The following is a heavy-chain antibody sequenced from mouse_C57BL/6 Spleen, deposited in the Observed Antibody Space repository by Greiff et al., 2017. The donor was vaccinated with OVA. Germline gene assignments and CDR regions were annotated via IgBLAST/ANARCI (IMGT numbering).Heavy chain of an antibody. CDR2: IDPSDSYT. V-gene: IGHV1-69*01. D-gene: IGHD1-1*01. CDR1: GYTFTSYW. Sequence: QVQLKQPGAELVMPGASVKLSCKASGYTFTSYWMHWVKQRPGQGLEWIGEIDPSDSYTNYNQKFKGKSTLTVDKSSSTAYMQLSSLTSEDSAVYYCARHGSSSAWFAYWGQGTLVTVSA. CDR3: ARHGSSSAWFAY. J-gene: IGHJ3*01.